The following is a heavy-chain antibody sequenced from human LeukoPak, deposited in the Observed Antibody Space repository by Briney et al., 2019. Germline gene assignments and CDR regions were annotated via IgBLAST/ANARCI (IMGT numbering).Heavy chain of an antibody. CDR3: ARHLRSSGRYKGWFDP. Sequence: KTSETLSLTCTVSGGSISSSSYYTGWIRQPPGKAPEWIGTIYYSGSTYYNPSLKSRVTISVDTSKNQFSLKLSSVTAEDTAVYYCARHLRSSGRYKGWFDPWGQGTLVTVSS. J-gene: IGHJ5*02. CDR2: IYYSGST. V-gene: IGHV4-39*01. D-gene: IGHD6-19*01. CDR1: GGSISSSSYY.